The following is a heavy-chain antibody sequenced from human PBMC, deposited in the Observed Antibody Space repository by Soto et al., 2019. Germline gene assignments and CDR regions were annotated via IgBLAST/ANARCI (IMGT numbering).Heavy chain of an antibody. CDR3: ARSPSSSWYGGGAFDI. D-gene: IGHD6-13*01. J-gene: IGHJ3*02. Sequence: QVQLQESGPGLVKPSGTLSLTCTVSGGSTSSSNWWSWVRQPPGKGLEWIGEIYHSGSTNYNPSLQSRVTISVDKSENQFAQKMWSVTAADTAVYYCARSPSSSWYGGGAFDIWGQGTMVTVSS. V-gene: IGHV4-4*02. CDR1: GGSTSSSNW. CDR2: IYHSGST.